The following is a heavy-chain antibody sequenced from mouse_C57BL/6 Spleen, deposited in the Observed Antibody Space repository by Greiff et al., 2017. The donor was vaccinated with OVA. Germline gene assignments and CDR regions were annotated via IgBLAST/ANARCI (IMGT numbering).Heavy chain of an antibody. Sequence: QVQLQQPGAELVKPGASVKMSCKASGYTFTSYWITWVKQRPGQGLEWIGDIYPGSGSTNYNEKFKSKATLTVETSSSTAYMQLSSLTSEDAAVDYCARGGSGYAMDYWGQGTSVTVSS. V-gene: IGHV1-55*01. CDR2: IYPGSGST. CDR1: GYTFTSYW. CDR3: ARGGSGYAMDY. D-gene: IGHD3-2*02. J-gene: IGHJ4*01.